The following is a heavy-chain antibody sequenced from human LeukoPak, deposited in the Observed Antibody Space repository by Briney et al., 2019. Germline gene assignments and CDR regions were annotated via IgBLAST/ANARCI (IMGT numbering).Heavy chain of an antibody. J-gene: IGHJ4*02. V-gene: IGHV3-33*01. CDR1: GFTFSSYG. Sequence: GGSQRLSCAASGFTFSSYGMHGVRQAPGKGLEGVAVIWYDGSNKYYADSVKGRFTISRDNSKNTLYLQMNSLRAEDTAVYYCARGGGTARSFDYWGQGTLVTVSA. D-gene: IGHD6-6*01. CDR3: ARGGGTARSFDY. CDR2: IWYDGSNK.